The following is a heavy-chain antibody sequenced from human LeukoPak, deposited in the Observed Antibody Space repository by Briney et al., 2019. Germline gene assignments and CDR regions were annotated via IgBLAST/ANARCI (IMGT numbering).Heavy chain of an antibody. CDR3: ARAPSFYGSEFDY. CDR2: IWYDGTNK. CDR1: GFSFSRYG. Sequence: GGSLRLSCAASGFSFSRYGVHWVRQAPGKGLEWVAIIWYDGTNKYYADSVRGRFTISRDNSKNTLYLEMNSLRDEDTAVYYCARAPSFYGSEFDYWGQGTLVTVSS. J-gene: IGHJ4*02. D-gene: IGHD3-10*01. V-gene: IGHV3-33*01.